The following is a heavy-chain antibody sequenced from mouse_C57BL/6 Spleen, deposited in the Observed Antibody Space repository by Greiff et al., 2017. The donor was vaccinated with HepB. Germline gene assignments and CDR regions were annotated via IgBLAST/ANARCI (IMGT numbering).Heavy chain of an antibody. J-gene: IGHJ2*01. CDR3: AREGGYDGEAYFDY. CDR2: INYDGSST. D-gene: IGHD2-2*01. V-gene: IGHV5-16*01. Sequence: EVMLVESEGGLVQPGRSMKLSCTASGFTFSDYYMAWVRQVPEKGLEWVANINYDGSSTYYLDSLKSRFIISRDNANNILYLQMSSLKSEDTATYYCAREGGYDGEAYFDYWGQGTTLTVSS. CDR1: GFTFSDYY.